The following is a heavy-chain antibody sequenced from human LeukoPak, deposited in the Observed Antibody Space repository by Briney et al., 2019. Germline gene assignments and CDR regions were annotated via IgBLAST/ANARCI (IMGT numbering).Heavy chain of an antibody. CDR3: ARDKAGRNSDY. D-gene: IGHD6-13*01. J-gene: IGHJ4*02. Sequence: QPGGSLRLSCAASGFTFSSYEMNWVRQAPGKGLEWVSYISRSGSTIYYADSVKGRFTISRDNAKNSLYLQMNSLRAEDSAVYYCARDKAGRNSDYWGQGTLGTVSS. CDR1: GFTFSSYE. CDR2: ISRSGSTI. V-gene: IGHV3-48*03.